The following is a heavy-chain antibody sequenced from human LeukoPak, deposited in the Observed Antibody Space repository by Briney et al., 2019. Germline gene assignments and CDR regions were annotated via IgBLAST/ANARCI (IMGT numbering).Heavy chain of an antibody. CDR1: GYSFTSYG. V-gene: IGHV1-18*01. CDR2: ISAHDGYT. Sequence: GASGKVSCRASGYSFTSYGFSWVRKGPGQGREGMGWISAHDGYTTSAQKLQRRVTLTTDTSTSTAYMELGSLRSDDTAVYYCLGRIATRPDFDYWGQGTLVTVSS. CDR3: LGRIATRPDFDY. D-gene: IGHD6-6*01. J-gene: IGHJ4*02.